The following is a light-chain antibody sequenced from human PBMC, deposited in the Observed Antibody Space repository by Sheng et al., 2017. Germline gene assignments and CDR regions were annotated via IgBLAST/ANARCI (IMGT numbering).Light chain of an antibody. J-gene: IGKJ4*01. Sequence: EIVLTQSPGTLSLSPGERATLSCRASQTVYDFLGWYQQKPGQPPRLLIYDASTRATGTPARFSGRGYGTDFTLTISSLEPEDFAVYYCQQRHNSLTFGGGTKVE. CDR1: QTVYDF. V-gene: IGKV3-11*01. CDR2: DAS. CDR3: QQRHNSLT.